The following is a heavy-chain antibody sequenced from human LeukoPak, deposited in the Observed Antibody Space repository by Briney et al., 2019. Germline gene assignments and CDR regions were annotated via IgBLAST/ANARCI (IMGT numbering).Heavy chain of an antibody. CDR1: GFTFSDYY. V-gene: IGHV3-11*04. D-gene: IGHD1-26*01. CDR3: AVYEWELAWVAFDI. Sequence: GGSLRLSCAASGFTFSDYYMSWIRQAPGKGLEWVSYISSSGSTIYYADSVKGRFTISRDNAKNSLYLQMNSLRAEDTAVYYCAVYEWELAWVAFDIWGQGTMVTVSS. J-gene: IGHJ3*02. CDR2: ISSSGSTI.